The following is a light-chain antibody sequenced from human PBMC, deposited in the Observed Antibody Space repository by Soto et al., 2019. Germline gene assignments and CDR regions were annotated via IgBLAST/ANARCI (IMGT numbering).Light chain of an antibody. V-gene: IGLV2-8*01. J-gene: IGLJ1*01. CDR2: EVN. Sequence: QSALTQPPSASGSPGQSVAISCTGTSSDVGGYNYVSWYQQHPGKAPKLMIYEVNKRPSGVPGRFSGSKSGNTASLTVSGLQAEDEADYYCSSYAGSRNVFGTGTKVTVL. CDR3: SSYAGSRNV. CDR1: SSDVGGYNY.